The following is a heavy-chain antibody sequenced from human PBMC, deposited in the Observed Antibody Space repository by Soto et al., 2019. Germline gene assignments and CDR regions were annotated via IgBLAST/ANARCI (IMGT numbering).Heavy chain of an antibody. CDR3: ARDFDY. Sequence: QVRLQQWGAGLLKPSETLSLTCAVYGGSFTSYYWSWIRQPPGKGLEWIGDISHGGITNYNPSLKSRVTISLDTSQNLFSLRLTSVTAAYTAVYYCARDFDYWGQGTLVTVSS. J-gene: IGHJ4*02. V-gene: IGHV4-34*01. CDR1: GGSFTSYY. CDR2: ISHGGIT.